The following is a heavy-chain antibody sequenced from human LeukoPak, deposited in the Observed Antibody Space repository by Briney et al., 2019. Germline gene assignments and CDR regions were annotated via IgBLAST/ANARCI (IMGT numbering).Heavy chain of an antibody. D-gene: IGHD1-26*01. V-gene: IGHV3-7*01. CDR3: ARVNGVGASGY. CDR2: IKQDGSEK. CDR1: GFTFSSYW. J-gene: IGHJ4*02. Sequence: PGGSLRLSCAASGFTFSSYWMSWVRQAPGKGLEWVANIKQDGSEKYYVDSVKGRFTISRDNAKNSLYLQMNSLRAEDTVVYYCARVNGVGASGYWGQGTLVTVSS.